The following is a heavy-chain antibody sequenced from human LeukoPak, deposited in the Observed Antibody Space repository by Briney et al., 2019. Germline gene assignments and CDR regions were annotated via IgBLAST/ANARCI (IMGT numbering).Heavy chain of an antibody. D-gene: IGHD3-10*01. V-gene: IGHV3-66*02. Sequence: GGSLRLSCAASGFTVSSNYMSWVRQAPGKGLEWVSVIYSGGSTYYADSVKGRFTISRDNSKNTLYLQMNSLRAEDTAVYYCAKDHLMVRGVPDYWGQGTLVTVSS. CDR3: AKDHLMVRGVPDY. CDR2: IYSGGST. CDR1: GFTVSSNY. J-gene: IGHJ4*02.